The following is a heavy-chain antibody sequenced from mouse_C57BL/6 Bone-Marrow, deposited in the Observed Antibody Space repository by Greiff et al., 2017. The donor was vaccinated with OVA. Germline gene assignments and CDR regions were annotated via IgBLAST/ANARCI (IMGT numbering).Heavy chain of an antibody. Sequence: EVKLVESGGGLVQPGGSLKLSCAASGFTFSDYYMYWVRQTPEKRLEWVAYISNGGGSTYYPDTVKGRFTISRDNAKNTLYLQMSRLKSEDTAMYYCARDGYYWYFDVWGTGTTVTVSS. V-gene: IGHV5-12*01. J-gene: IGHJ1*03. CDR1: GFTFSDYY. CDR2: ISNGGGST. D-gene: IGHD2-3*01. CDR3: ARDGYYWYFDV.